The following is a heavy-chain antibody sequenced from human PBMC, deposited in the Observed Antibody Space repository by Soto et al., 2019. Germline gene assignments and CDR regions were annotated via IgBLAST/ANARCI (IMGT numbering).Heavy chain of an antibody. CDR2: ISGYDGST. J-gene: IGHJ4*02. CDR1: GYTFTNYG. CDR3: ARDRGNYDF. V-gene: IGHV1-18*04. Sequence: QVPLVQSGAEMKKPGASVKVSCKASGYTFTNYGINWVRQAPGQGLEWMGWISGYDGSTIYAQTLQGSVTMTADTSTSTAYLELRGLTSDDTALYYCARDRGNYDFWGQGTLVTVSS.